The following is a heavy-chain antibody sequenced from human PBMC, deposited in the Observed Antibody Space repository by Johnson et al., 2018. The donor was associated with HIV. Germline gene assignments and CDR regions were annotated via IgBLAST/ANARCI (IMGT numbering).Heavy chain of an antibody. Sequence: VQLVESGGGVVQPGRSLRLSCAASGFTFSTYAMHWVRQAPGKGLEWVAIIKQDGSEKYYVASVKGRFPISRANAKNSLYLQMNSLRAEDTAVYSCARGPPVQYNCWSGYKGPFDIWGQGTMVTVSS. V-gene: IGHV3-7*02. D-gene: IGHD3-3*01. J-gene: IGHJ3*02. CDR1: GFTFSTYA. CDR2: IKQDGSEK. CDR3: ARGPPVQYNCWSGYKGPFDI.